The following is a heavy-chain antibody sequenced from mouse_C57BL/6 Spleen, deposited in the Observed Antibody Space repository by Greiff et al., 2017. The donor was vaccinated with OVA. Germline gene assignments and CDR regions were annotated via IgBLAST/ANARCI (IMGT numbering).Heavy chain of an antibody. Sequence: VKLVESGPELVKPGASVKISCKASGYAFSSSWMNWVKQRPGKGLEWIGRIYPGDGDTNYNGKFKGKATLTADKSSNTAYMQLSSLTSEESAVYFCAREASTMVTQYYGMDYWGQGTSVTVSS. D-gene: IGHD2-2*01. V-gene: IGHV1-82*01. CDR2: IYPGDGDT. J-gene: IGHJ4*01. CDR3: AREASTMVTQYYGMDY. CDR1: GYAFSSSW.